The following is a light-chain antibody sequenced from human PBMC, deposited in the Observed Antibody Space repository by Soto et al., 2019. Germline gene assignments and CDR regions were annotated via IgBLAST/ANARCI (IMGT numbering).Light chain of an antibody. J-gene: IGKJ1*01. V-gene: IGKV1-5*01. CDR1: QGISTC. CDR3: QQYSSYSRT. Sequence: DIQMTQSPYTLSASVGDRVTITCRASQGISTCLAWYQQKPGTAPKLLIYDASSLESGVPSRFSGSGSGTEFTLPIGSLPPDAHATYYCQQYSSYSRTFGQGTKVDIK. CDR2: DAS.